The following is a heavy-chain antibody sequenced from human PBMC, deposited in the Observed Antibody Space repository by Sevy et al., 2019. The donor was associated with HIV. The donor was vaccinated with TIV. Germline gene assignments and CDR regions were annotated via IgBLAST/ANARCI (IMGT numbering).Heavy chain of an antibody. CDR2: IYHSGST. Sequence: SETLSLTCTVSGGSISTYYWSWIRQPPGKRLEWIGYIYHSGSTDYNPSLKSRVTISVDTSKNQFSLGLTSLTAADTAVYYCARDLGGREAWAFDIWGQGTTVTVSS. CDR1: GGSISTYY. D-gene: IGHD1-26*01. J-gene: IGHJ3*02. V-gene: IGHV4-59*01. CDR3: ARDLGGREAWAFDI.